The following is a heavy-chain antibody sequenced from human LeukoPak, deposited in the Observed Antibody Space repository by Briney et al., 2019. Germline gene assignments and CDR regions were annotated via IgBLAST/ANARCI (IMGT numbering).Heavy chain of an antibody. CDR3: VRDSDDYYWALDF. V-gene: IGHV6-1*01. CDR1: GDSVSNNIAT. CDR2: TYYRSRWGN. Sequence: SQTLSLTCAISGDSVSNNIATWNWVRQSPSRGLEWLGRTYYRSRWGNDYAISVKGRITIDPDTSRNQFSLQLNSVTPEDTAVCYCVRDSDDYYWALDFWGQGTPVTVSS. D-gene: IGHD3-10*01. J-gene: IGHJ4*02.